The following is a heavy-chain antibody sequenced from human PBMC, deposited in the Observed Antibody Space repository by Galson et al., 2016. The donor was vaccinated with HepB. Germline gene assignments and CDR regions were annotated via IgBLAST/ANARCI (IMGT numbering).Heavy chain of an antibody. CDR3: ARGNTGTWGY. D-gene: IGHD1-1*01. V-gene: IGHV3-21*06. J-gene: IGHJ4*02. CDR2: ISPTSSYI. Sequence: SLRLSCAGSGFIFSDYSMTWVRQAPGKGLEWVASISPTSSYIYHADSVRGRFAISRDNAKSSLYQQMNSLRGEDTAVYYCARGNTGTWGYWGQGILVTVSS. CDR1: GFIFSDYS.